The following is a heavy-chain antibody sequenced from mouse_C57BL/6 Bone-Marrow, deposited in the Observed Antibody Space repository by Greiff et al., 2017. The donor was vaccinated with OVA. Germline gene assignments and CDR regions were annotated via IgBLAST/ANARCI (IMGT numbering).Heavy chain of an antibody. CDR2: ISDGGSYT. CDR3: ARDCGNYWYFDV. Sequence: EVKLMESGGGLVKPGGSLKLSCAASGFTFSSYAMSWVRQTPEKRLEWVATISDGGSYTYYPDNVKGRFTISRDNAKNNLYLQMSHLKSEDTAMYYCARDCGNYWYFDVWGTGTTVTVSS. J-gene: IGHJ1*03. CDR1: GFTFSSYA. V-gene: IGHV5-4*01. D-gene: IGHD1-1*02.